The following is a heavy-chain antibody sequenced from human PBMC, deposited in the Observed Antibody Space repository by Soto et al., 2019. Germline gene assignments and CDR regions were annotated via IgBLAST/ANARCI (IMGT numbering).Heavy chain of an antibody. J-gene: IGHJ4*02. V-gene: IGHV3-21*01. CDR3: ARNPTPMGELSLYPSD. CDR2: ISSSSSYI. D-gene: IGHD3-16*02. Sequence: EVQLVESGGGLVKPGGSLRLSCAASGFTFSSYSMNWVRQAPGKGLEWVSSISSSSSYIYYSDSLKCRFTISRDNAKNSLYLQRNSLRAEDTAGYYCARNPTPMGELSLYPSDWGQGTLVTVSS. CDR1: GFTFSSYS.